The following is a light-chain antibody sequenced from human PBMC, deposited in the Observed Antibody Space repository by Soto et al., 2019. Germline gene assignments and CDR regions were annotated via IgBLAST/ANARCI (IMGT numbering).Light chain of an antibody. CDR2: GAS. Sequence: EIVLTQSPGTLSLSPGERVTLSCRASQSVTSNFLAWYQQNPGQAPRLLIHGASNRATGIPDRFSGSGSGADFTLTISRLEPEDFAVYYCQQYVSSPLTFGGGTRVEIK. CDR1: QSVTSNF. J-gene: IGKJ4*01. V-gene: IGKV3-20*01. CDR3: QQYVSSPLT.